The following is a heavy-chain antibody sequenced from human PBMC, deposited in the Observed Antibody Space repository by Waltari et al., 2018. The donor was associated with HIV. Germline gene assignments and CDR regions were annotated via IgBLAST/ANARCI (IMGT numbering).Heavy chain of an antibody. CDR3: ARGYYYDTSGYYHLFDS. CDR1: GYSFTDHY. J-gene: IGHJ4*02. V-gene: IGHV1-2*06. CDR2: IFPKTGGT. Sequence: QLQLVQSGADVKKPVASVTVYCTASGYSFTDHYLHWVTQAPGQGLQWMGRIFPKTGGTHYAQTFQGRVTMTSDTSMSTAYMELSRLTSDDTAVYYCARGYYYDTSGYYHLFDSWGQGTLVTVSS. D-gene: IGHD3-22*01.